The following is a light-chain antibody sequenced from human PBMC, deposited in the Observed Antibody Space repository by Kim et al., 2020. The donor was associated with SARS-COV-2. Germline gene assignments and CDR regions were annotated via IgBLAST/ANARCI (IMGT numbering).Light chain of an antibody. CDR3: QSWGTGVVV. J-gene: IGLJ2*01. CDR2: LNSDGSH. CDR1: SGHSSYA. Sequence: QLVLTQSPSASASLGASVKLTCTLSSGHSSYAIAWHQQQPEKGPRYLMKLNSDGSHSKGDGIPDRFSGSSSGAERYLTISSLQSEDEADYYCQSWGTGVVVFGGRTQLTVL. V-gene: IGLV4-69*01.